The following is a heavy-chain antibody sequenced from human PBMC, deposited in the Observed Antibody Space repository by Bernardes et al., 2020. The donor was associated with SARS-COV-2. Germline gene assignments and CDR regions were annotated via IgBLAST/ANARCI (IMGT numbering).Heavy chain of an antibody. CDR1: GYTFSDYY. J-gene: IGHJ4*02. Sequence: ASVKVSCKASGYTFSDYYIHWLRQAPGPGFEWMGWISPKSGATNYAQKFQGRVTMTRDTAISTEYMQLSRLTSDDTAVYYCARTFYYDRGGDSVFDQWGQGTLVSVSS. V-gene: IGHV1-2*02. CDR3: ARTFYYDRGGDSVFDQ. CDR2: ISPKSGAT. D-gene: IGHD2-21*01.